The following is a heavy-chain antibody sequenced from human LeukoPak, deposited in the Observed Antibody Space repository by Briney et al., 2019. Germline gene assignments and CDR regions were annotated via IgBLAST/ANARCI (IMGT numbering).Heavy chain of an antibody. CDR1: GYTFTTYA. J-gene: IGHJ4*02. V-gene: IGHV1-3*01. Sequence: ASVKVSFKASGYTFTTYAMHWVRQAPGQRLEWMGWVNAGNGDTGYSQKFQGRVTITSDTSASTAYMELSSLRSEDTAVYYCATEGDGGHDYFNYWGQGTLVTVSS. CDR2: VNAGNGDT. D-gene: IGHD5-12*01. CDR3: ATEGDGGHDYFNY.